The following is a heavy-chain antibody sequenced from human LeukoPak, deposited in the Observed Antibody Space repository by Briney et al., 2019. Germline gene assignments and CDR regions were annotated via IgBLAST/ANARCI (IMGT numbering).Heavy chain of an antibody. Sequence: GASVKVSCKASGYTFTGYYMHWVRQAPGQGLEWMGWINPNSGGTNYAQKFQGRVTMTRDTSISTAYMELSRLRSDDTAAYYCARGGAEPPTKDIVVVVAATNYYGMDVWGQGTTVTVSS. J-gene: IGHJ6*02. V-gene: IGHV1-2*02. CDR1: GYTFTGYY. CDR3: ARGGAEPPTKDIVVVVAATNYYGMDV. D-gene: IGHD2-15*01. CDR2: INPNSGGT.